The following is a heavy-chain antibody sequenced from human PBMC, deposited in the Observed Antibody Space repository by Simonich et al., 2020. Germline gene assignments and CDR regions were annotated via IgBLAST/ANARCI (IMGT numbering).Heavy chain of an antibody. J-gene: IGHJ3*02. CDR1: GFTFSSYW. Sequence: EVQLVESGGGLVQPGGSLRLSCAASGFTFSSYWMHWVRQAPGKGLVWGSRINSDGRSTSKGDSVKGRFTISRDNAKNTLYLQMNSLRAEDTAVYYCARDYSNYDAFDIWGQGTMVTVSS. D-gene: IGHD4-4*01. CDR2: INSDGRST. V-gene: IGHV3-74*01. CDR3: ARDYSNYDAFDI.